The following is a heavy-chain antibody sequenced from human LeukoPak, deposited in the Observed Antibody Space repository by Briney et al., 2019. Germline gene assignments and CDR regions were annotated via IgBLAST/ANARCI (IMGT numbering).Heavy chain of an antibody. CDR2: IYHSGST. CDR3: ARGALGVISSYFDY. J-gene: IGHJ4*02. Sequence: SQTLSLTCAVSGGSISSGGYSWSWIRQPPGKGLEWIGYIYHSGSTCYNPSLKSRVTISVDRSKNQFSLKLSSVTAADTAVYYCARGALGVISSYFDYWGQGTLVTVSS. V-gene: IGHV4-30-2*01. CDR1: GGSISSGGYS. D-gene: IGHD3-22*01.